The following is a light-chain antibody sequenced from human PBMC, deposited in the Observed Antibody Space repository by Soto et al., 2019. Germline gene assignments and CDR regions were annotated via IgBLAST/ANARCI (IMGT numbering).Light chain of an antibody. CDR1: QGIKNY. CDR3: LQHNTSPLT. CDR2: AAS. V-gene: IGKV1-17*03. J-gene: IGKJ4*01. Sequence: IQMTQSPAAVAASLGDRVTITCRASQGIKNYLAWFQQKPGKAPKRLIYAASTLQTGVPSRFRGSGSGTEFTLTISSLQPEDFEPYYCLQHNTSPLTFGGGTKVDIK.